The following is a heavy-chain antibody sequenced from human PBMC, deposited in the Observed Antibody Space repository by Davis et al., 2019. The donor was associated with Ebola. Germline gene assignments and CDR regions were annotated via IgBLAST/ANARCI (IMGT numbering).Heavy chain of an antibody. V-gene: IGHV4-59*01. CDR3: ARGGGYSFDS. CDR1: GGSISTYY. D-gene: IGHD4-11*01. Sequence: SETLSLTCTVSGGSISTYYWSWIRQPPGKGLEWIGYLYFRGSTTYNPSHKSRVSISVDTSKNQFSLKLNSVTSADTAVYYCARGGGYSFDSWGQGILVTVSS. J-gene: IGHJ5*01. CDR2: LYFRGST.